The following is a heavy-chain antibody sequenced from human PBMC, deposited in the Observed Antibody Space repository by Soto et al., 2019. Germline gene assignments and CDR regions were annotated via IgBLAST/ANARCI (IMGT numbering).Heavy chain of an antibody. V-gene: IGHV1-18*01. CDR2: ISAYNGNT. D-gene: IGHD3-10*01. CDR3: ARVAHPPHRITPSPPSIYYFDY. CDR1: GYTFTSYG. J-gene: IGHJ4*02. Sequence: ASVKVSCKASGYTFTSYGISWVRQAPGQGLEWMGWISAYNGNTNYAQKLQGRVTKTTDTSKSTAYMELRSLGSDDTAVYYWARVAHPPHRITPSPPSIYYFDYWGQGTLVTVSS.